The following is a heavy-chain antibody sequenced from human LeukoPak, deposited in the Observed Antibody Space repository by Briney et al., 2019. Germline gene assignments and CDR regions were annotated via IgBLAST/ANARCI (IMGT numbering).Heavy chain of an antibody. CDR2: FNPDTGDT. CDR1: SYSFSDYT. V-gene: IGHV1-2*02. D-gene: IGHD2-15*01. CDR3: VTQSLDF. Sequence: ASVKVSCKTSSYSFSDYTMHWVRQAPGEGLEWLGWFNPDTGDTFSAQRFQGRVTLTWDTARRTAYMEMRNLNVDDTAVFYCVTQSLDFWGQGTLVTVSS. J-gene: IGHJ4*02.